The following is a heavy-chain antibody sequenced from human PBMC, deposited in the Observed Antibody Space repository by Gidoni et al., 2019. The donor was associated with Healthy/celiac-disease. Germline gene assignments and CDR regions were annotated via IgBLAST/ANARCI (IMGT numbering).Heavy chain of an antibody. CDR1: GLTFSCYD. D-gene: IGHD6-6*01. J-gene: IGHJ6*02. CDR2: IGTAGDP. Sequence: EVQLVESGGGLVQPGGSLRLSCAASGLTFSCYDMHWVRQATGKGLEWVSAIGTAGDPYYPGSVKGRFTISRENAKNSLYLQMNSLRAGDTAVYYCARGYSSSSGTYYYYYGMDVWGQGTTVTVSS. CDR3: ARGYSSSSGTYYYYYGMDV. V-gene: IGHV3-13*05.